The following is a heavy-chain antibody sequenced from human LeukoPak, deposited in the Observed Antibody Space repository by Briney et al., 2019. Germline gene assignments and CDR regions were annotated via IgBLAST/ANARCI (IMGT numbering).Heavy chain of an antibody. CDR2: INHSGNT. J-gene: IGHJ4*02. D-gene: IGHD3-10*01. Sequence: ASETLSLTCAVYGGSFSDYYWSWIRQPPGMGLEWIGEINHSGNTNYNPSLKSRASISVDTSKNQFSLKLNSVTAADTAVYYCARTHYYGSGSGIDYWGQGSLVTVSS. V-gene: IGHV4-34*01. CDR3: ARTHYYGSGSGIDY. CDR1: GGSFSDYY.